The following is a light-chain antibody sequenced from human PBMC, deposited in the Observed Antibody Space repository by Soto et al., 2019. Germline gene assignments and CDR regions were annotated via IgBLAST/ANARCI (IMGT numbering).Light chain of an antibody. CDR1: LIVSSNY. CDR3: QHYGSSPPII. J-gene: IGKJ5*01. Sequence: EIVLTQSPGTLSLSPGDGARLSCRARLIVSSNYLAWYQQKPGQAPRLLLHSASSRATGIPDRFSGSGSGTDFTLTISRPEPEDFAVYYCQHYGSSPPIIFGQGTRLDIK. CDR2: SAS. V-gene: IGKV3-20*01.